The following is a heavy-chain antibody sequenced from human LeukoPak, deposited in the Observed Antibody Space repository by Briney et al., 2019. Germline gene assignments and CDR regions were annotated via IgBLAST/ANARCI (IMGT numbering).Heavy chain of an antibody. CDR1: GFIFSNCH. V-gene: IGHV3-7*01. J-gene: IGHJ5*02. CDR3: ASGDNGDWSFDP. Sequence: GGSLRLSRAASGFIFSNCHMSWVRQAPGKGLEWVANINQDGSVKYYVDSVKGRFTISRDNAKDSLYLQLNSLRAEDTAVYYCASGDNGDWSFDPWGQGTLVTVSS. CDR2: INQDGSVK. D-gene: IGHD4-17*01.